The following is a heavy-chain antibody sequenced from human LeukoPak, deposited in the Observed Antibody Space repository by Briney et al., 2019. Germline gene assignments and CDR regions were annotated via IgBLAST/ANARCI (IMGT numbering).Heavy chain of an antibody. J-gene: IGHJ4*02. CDR3: ARKGLGGELGGFDS. D-gene: IGHD1-7*01. CDR1: GFTFDDYG. Sequence: GGSLRLSCAASGFTFDDYGINWVRHGPGKGLEWVSGINWNGDITNYADSVKGRFTISRDNAKNSLYLQMNSLRVEDTALYHCARKGLGGELGGFDSWGQGTLVTVSS. CDR2: INWNGDIT. V-gene: IGHV3-20*01.